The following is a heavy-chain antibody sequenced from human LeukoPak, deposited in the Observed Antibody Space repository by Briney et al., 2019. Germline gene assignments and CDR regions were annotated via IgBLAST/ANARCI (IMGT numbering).Heavy chain of an antibody. D-gene: IGHD6-19*01. V-gene: IGHV1-18*04. CDR3: ARDSSIAVAGSFDY. CDR2: ISAYNRNT. J-gene: IGHJ4*02. Sequence: ASVKVSCKASGYTFTGYYMHWVRQAPGQGLEWMGWISAYNRNTNYAQTLQGRVTMTTDTSTSTAYTELRSLRSDDTAVYYCARDSSIAVAGSFDYWGQGTLVTVSS. CDR1: GYTFTGYY.